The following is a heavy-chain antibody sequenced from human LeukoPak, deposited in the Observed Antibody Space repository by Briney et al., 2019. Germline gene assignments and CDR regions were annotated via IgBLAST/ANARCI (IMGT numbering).Heavy chain of an antibody. CDR3: ARGHYDVVAAAEKCTRDY. CDR1: GFTFNTFH. J-gene: IGHJ4*02. CDR2: ITSGGDYI. D-gene: IGHD3-9*01. V-gene: IGHV3-21*01. Sequence: GGSLRLSCAASGFTFNTFHMNWVRQAPGKGLEWVSSITSGGDYIYYADSVKGRFNTHRDNAKHSLSLQLNSLRVEDTGVFYCARGHYDVVAAAEKCTRDYWGRGTLVSVSS.